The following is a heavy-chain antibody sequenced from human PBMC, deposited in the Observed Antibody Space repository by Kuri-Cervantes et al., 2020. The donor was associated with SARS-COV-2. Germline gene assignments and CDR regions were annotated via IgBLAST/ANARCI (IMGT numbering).Heavy chain of an antibody. CDR3: AGSPGGVFDC. J-gene: IGHJ4*02. CDR1: GGSISSSSYY. Sequence: ESLKISCTVSGGSISSSSYYWGWIRQPPGKGLEWIGEINHSGSTNYNPSLKSRVTISVDTSKHQSSLKLSSVTAADTAVYYCAGSPGGVFDCWGQGTLVTVSS. V-gene: IGHV4-39*07. D-gene: IGHD3-16*01. CDR2: INHSGST.